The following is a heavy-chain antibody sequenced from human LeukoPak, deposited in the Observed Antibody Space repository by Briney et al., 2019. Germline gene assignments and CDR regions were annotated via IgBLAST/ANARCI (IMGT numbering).Heavy chain of an antibody. CDR3: ARGVGWQQLTPIDY. CDR1: GFTFSSYA. Sequence: GSLRLSCAASGFTFSSYAMSWIRQPPGKGLEWIGEINHSGSTNYNPSLKSRVTISVDTSKNQFSLKLSSVTAADTAVYYCARGVGWQQLTPIDYWGQGTLVTVSS. V-gene: IGHV4-34*01. J-gene: IGHJ4*02. CDR2: INHSGST. D-gene: IGHD6-13*01.